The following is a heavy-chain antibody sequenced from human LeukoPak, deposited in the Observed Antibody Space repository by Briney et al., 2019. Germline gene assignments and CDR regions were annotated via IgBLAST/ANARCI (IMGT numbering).Heavy chain of an antibody. CDR1: GYTFTSYG. D-gene: IGHD3-3*01. CDR2: ISAYNGNT. Sequence: ASVKVSCKASGYTFTSYGISWVRQAPGQGLEWMGWISAYNGNTNYAQKLQGRVTMTTDTSTSTAYMELRSLRSDDTAVYYCAREKGEGVLRFLELTPDDAFDIWGQGTMVTVSS. J-gene: IGHJ3*02. V-gene: IGHV1-18*01. CDR3: AREKGEGVLRFLELTPDDAFDI.